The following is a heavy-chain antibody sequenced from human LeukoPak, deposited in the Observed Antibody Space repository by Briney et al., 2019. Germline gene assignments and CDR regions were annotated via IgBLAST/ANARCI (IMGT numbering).Heavy chain of an antibody. J-gene: IGHJ4*02. D-gene: IGHD3-22*01. CDR2: IKQDGSEK. Sequence: GGSLRLSCAASGFTFSSYWMSWVRQAPGKGLEWVANIKQDGSEKYYVDSVKGRFTISRDNAKNTLYLQMNSLRAEDTAVYFCAKRGVVIRVILVGFHKEAYYFDSWGQGALVTVSS. CDR1: GFTFSSYW. V-gene: IGHV3-7*03. CDR3: AKRGVVIRVILVGFHKEAYYFDS.